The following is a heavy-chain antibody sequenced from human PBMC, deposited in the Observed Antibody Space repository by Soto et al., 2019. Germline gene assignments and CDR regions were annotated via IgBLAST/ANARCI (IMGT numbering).Heavy chain of an antibody. D-gene: IGHD4-17*01. V-gene: IGHV3-7*01. CDR2: IKQDGTEK. Sequence: EVQLVESGGGLVQPGGSLRLSCTASGFTFSRYWMSWVSQAPGKGLEWVANIKQDGTEKYYVDSVKGRFTISRDNAKNSLYLQMNSLRAEDTAVYYCAREEYGDHFGYWGQGTLVPVSS. CDR1: GFTFSRYW. CDR3: AREEYGDHFGY. J-gene: IGHJ4*02.